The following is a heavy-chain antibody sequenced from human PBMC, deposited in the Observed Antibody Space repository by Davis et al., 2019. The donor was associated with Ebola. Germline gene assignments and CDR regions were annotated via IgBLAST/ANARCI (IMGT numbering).Heavy chain of an antibody. CDR3: AKWGRTGDILTGYYTY. CDR1: GFTVSSNY. J-gene: IGHJ4*02. D-gene: IGHD3-9*01. Sequence: GESLKISCAASGFTVSSNYMSWVRQAPGKGLEWVSVIYSGGSTYYADSVKGRFTISRDNSKNTLYLQMNSLRAEDTAVYYCAKWGRTGDILTGYYTYWGQGTLVTVSS. CDR2: IYSGGST. V-gene: IGHV3-53*01.